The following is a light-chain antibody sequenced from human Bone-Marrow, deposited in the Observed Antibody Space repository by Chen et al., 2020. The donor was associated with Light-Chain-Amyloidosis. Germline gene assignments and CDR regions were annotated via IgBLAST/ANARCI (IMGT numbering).Light chain of an antibody. V-gene: IGLV2-14*01. CDR2: AVS. J-gene: IGLJ1*01. Sequence: QSALTQPASVSGAPGQSNTISCTGTSGDVGTYNYVSWYQQHPGKAPEVLIYAVSNRPSGVSNRFSGSKSGNTASLTISGLQAEDEAAYYCSSFTSSSSYVFGPGTKVTVL. CDR3: SSFTSSSSYV. CDR1: SGDVGTYNY.